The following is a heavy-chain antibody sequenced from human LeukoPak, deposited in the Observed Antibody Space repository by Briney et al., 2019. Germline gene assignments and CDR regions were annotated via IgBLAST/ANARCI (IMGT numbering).Heavy chain of an antibody. CDR2: ISAYNGNT. Sequence: ASVKVSCKASGYTFTSYGISWVRQAPGQGLEWMGWISAYNGNTNYAQKLQGRVTMTTDTSTSTAYMELRSLRSDDTAVYYCAREKLPLFGLLFVPYYFDYWGQETLVTVSS. J-gene: IGHJ4*02. CDR3: AREKLPLFGLLFVPYYFDY. V-gene: IGHV1-18*01. CDR1: GYTFTSYG. D-gene: IGHD2-21*02.